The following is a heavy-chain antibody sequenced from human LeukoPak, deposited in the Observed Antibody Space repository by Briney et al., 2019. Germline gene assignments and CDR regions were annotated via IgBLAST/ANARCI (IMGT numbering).Heavy chain of an antibody. D-gene: IGHD2-21*01. J-gene: IGHJ5*02. CDR1: GFSLSTSGVG. V-gene: IGHV2-5*02. Sequence: SGPTLVKPTQPLTLTCNFSGFSLSTSGVGVSWIRQPPGKALEWIAVIYWDDDKRYNPSLKSRLNITKDTSKNQVVLTMTNVNPVDTATYYCAHSNCGHFRCLGSWFDPWGQGTLVTVSS. CDR3: AHSNCGHFRCLGSWFDP. CDR2: IYWDDDK.